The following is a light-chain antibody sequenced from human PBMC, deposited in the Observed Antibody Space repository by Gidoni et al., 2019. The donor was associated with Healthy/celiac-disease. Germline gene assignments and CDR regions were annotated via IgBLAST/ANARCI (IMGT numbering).Light chain of an antibody. J-gene: IGKJ5*01. CDR2: LGS. CDR3: MQALQTPST. CDR1: QSLLHSNGYNY. V-gene: IGKV2-28*01. Sequence: DIVMTQSLLLLPVTPGAPASTSCRSSQSLLHSNGYNYLDWYLQKPGQSPQLLIYLGSNRASGVPDRFSGSGSGTDFTLKISRVEAEDVGVYYCMQALQTPSTFGQGTRLEIK.